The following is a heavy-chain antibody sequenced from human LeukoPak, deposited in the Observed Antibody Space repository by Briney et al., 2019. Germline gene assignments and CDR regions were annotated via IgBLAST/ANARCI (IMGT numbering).Heavy chain of an antibody. CDR2: INPNSGNT. CDR3: ARGPPNWGFDY. D-gene: IGHD7-27*01. V-gene: IGHV1-8*02. Sequence: SVKVSCKASGYTFTGYYIHWVRQAPGQGLEWMGRINPNSGNTGYAQKFQGRVTMTRDTSISTAYMELSSLRSEDTAVYYCARGPPNWGFDYWGQGTLVTVSS. J-gene: IGHJ4*02. CDR1: GYTFTGYY.